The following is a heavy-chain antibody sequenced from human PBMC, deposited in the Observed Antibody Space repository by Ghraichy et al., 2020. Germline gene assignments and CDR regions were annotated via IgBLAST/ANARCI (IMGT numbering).Heavy chain of an antibody. Sequence: GESLNISCAASGFTFSSHYMSWVRQAPGKGLEWVSGISGSGGSTHYADSVKGRFTISRDNSKNTLYLQMNSLRADDTAVYYCAKDNGENWLQPFDHWGQGTLVTVSS. CDR3: AKDNGENWLQPFDH. D-gene: IGHD5-24*01. J-gene: IGHJ4*02. CDR1: GFTFSSHY. CDR2: ISGSGGST. V-gene: IGHV3-23*01.